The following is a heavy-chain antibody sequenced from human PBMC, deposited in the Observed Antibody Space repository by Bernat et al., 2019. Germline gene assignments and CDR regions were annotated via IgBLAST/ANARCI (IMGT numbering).Heavy chain of an antibody. Sequence: EVQLVESGGGLVQPGRSLRLSCAASGFTFDDYAMPWVRQGPGQGLEWVSGISWNSGSVDYADSVKGRFTSSRGNAKNSLYLQMNRLRAEDTALYYCVKGSDSSGPYFDYWGQGTLVTVSS. V-gene: IGHV3-9*01. CDR2: ISWNSGSV. J-gene: IGHJ4*02. CDR3: VKGSDSSGPYFDY. CDR1: GFTFDDYA. D-gene: IGHD3-22*01.